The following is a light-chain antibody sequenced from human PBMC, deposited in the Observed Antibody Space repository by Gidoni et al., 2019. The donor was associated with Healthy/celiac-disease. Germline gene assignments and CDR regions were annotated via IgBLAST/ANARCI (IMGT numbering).Light chain of an antibody. J-gene: IGLJ2*01. CDR2: GNT. CDR3: QSYDTSLSVVL. Sequence: QSVLTQPPSVSGAPGQRVTISCTGSSSHIGAGYDVPWYQQLPGTAPKLLIYGNTNRPSGVPDRFSGSKSGTSASLAITGLQAEDESDYYCQSYDTSLSVVLFGGGTKLTVL. V-gene: IGLV1-40*01. CDR1: SSHIGAGYD.